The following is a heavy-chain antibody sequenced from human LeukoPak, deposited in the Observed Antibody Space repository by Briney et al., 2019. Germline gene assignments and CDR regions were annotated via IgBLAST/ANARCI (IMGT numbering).Heavy chain of an antibody. V-gene: IGHV1-3*01. D-gene: IGHD6-13*01. CDR3: ARGPGGSWAPFDY. CDR1: GYTFTSYA. Sequence: ASVKVSCKASGYTFTSYAMYWVRQAPGQRLEWMGWINADNGNTEYSQKFQGRVTIVRDTSASTAYMELSSLKSEDTAVYYCARGPGGSWAPFDYWGQGTLVTVSS. CDR2: INADNGNT. J-gene: IGHJ4*02.